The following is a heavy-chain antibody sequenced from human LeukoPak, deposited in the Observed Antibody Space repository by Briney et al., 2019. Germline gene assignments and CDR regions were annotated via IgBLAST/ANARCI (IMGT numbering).Heavy chain of an antibody. J-gene: IGHJ4*02. Sequence: GASVKVSCKASGYTFTDYYIHWVRQAPEQGLEWMGWINPKSGGTRYAQNFQGRVTMTRDTSITTAYMELSRLRSDDTAVFYCAGVLCCDVGTTFLFDYWGQGTLVTASS. D-gene: IGHD1-1*01. CDR1: GYTFTDYY. V-gene: IGHV1-2*02. CDR3: AGVLCCDVGTTFLFDY. CDR2: INPKSGGT.